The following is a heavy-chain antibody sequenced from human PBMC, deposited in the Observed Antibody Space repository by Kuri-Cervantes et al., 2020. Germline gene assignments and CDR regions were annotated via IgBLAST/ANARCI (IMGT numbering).Heavy chain of an antibody. CDR3: AKDKVPGTRYYGTDV. Sequence: GESLKISCAASGFTFSSYAMHWVRQAPGKGLEWVSVIYSGGSTYYADSVKGRFTISRDNSKNTLYLQMNSLRAEDTAVYYCAKDKVPGTRYYGTDVWGQGTTVTVSS. CDR2: IYSGGST. D-gene: IGHD2-15*01. V-gene: IGHV3-NL1*01. CDR1: GFTFSSYA. J-gene: IGHJ6*02.